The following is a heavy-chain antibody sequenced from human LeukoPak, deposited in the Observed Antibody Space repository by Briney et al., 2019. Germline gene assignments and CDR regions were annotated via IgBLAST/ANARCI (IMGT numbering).Heavy chain of an antibody. V-gene: IGHV4-38-2*02. D-gene: IGHD3-22*01. Sequence: SETLSLTCTVSGYSISSGYYWGWIRQPPGKGLEWIGSIYHSGSTYYNPSLKSRVTISVDTSKNQFSLRLSSVTAADTAVYYCARRGSSGYYVGYWGQGTLVTVSS. CDR2: IYHSGST. CDR3: ARRGSSGYYVGY. J-gene: IGHJ4*02. CDR1: GYSISSGYY.